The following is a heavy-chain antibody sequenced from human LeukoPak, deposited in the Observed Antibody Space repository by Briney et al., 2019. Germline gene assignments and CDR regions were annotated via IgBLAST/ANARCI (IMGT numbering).Heavy chain of an antibody. Sequence: SETLSLTCTVSGGSISSYYWSWIRQPPRKGLEWIGYIYYSGSTNYNPSLKSRVTISVDTSKNQFSLKLSSVTAADTAVYYCARGRTYRNWFDPWGQGTLVTVSS. CDR1: GGSISSYY. CDR2: IYYSGST. V-gene: IGHV4-59*01. CDR3: ARGRTYRNWFDP. D-gene: IGHD2-2*02. J-gene: IGHJ5*02.